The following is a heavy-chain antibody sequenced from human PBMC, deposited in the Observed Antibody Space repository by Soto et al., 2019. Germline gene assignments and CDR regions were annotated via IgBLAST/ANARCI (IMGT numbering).Heavy chain of an antibody. J-gene: IGHJ6*02. CDR1: GYSFTSYW. V-gene: IGHV5-51*01. Sequence: GESVKISCXGSGYSFTSYWVGWVRQMPGKGLEWMGIIYPGDSDTRYSPSFQGQVTISADKSISTAYLQWSSLKASDTAMYYCARHVTTVNYYYYGMDVWGQGTTVTVSS. CDR3: ARHVTTVNYYYYGMDV. D-gene: IGHD4-17*01. CDR2: IYPGDSDT.